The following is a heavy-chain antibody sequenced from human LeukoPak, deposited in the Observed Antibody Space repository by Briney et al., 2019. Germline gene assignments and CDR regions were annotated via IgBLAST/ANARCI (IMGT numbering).Heavy chain of an antibody. CDR1: GFTFSTYA. CDR2: ISYDGSIK. J-gene: IGHJ4*02. Sequence: GGSLRLSCAASGFTFSTYAMHWVRQAPGKGLEWVAFISYDGSIKYYADSVKGRFTISRDNSKNTLYLQVNSLRPEDTAVYYCAREGGGWRGLDYWGQGTLVTVYS. V-gene: IGHV3-30*04. D-gene: IGHD6-19*01. CDR3: AREGGGWRGLDY.